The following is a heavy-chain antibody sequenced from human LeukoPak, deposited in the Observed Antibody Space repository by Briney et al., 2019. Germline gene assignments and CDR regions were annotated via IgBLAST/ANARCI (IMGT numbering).Heavy chain of an antibody. Sequence: TGGSLRLSCGATGFTSSGYAMGWVRQAPGKGLEWVSYISSSSSYTNYADSVKGRFTISRDNAKNSLYLQMNSLRAEDTAVYYCARAGYCSSTSCYFDYWGQGTLVTVSS. D-gene: IGHD2-2*01. V-gene: IGHV3-11*05. J-gene: IGHJ4*02. CDR2: ISSSSSYT. CDR3: ARAGYCSSTSCYFDY. CDR1: GFTSSGYA.